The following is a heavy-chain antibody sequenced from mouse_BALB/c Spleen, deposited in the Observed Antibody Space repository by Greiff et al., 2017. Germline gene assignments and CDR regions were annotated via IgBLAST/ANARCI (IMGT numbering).Heavy chain of an antibody. Sequence: EVQRVESGGGLVKPGGSLKLSCAASGFTFSSYAMSWVRQTPEKRLEWVASISSGGSTYYPDSVKGRFTISRDNARNILYLQMSSLRSEDTAMYYCARGIYDGYQKYFDYWGQGTTLTVSS. D-gene: IGHD2-3*01. CDR3: ARGIYDGYQKYFDY. CDR1: GFTFSSYA. CDR2: ISSGGST. J-gene: IGHJ2*01. V-gene: IGHV5-6-5*01.